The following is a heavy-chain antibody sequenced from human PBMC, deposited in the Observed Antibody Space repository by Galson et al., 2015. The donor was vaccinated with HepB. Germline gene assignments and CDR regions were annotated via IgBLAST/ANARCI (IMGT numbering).Heavy chain of an antibody. D-gene: IGHD2-2*01. Sequence: SLRLSCAASGFTFSSYGMHWVRQAPGKGLEWVAVIWYDGSNKYYADSVKGRFTISRDNSKNTLYLQMNSLRAEDTAVHYCARDGIVVVPAAMEGYYGMDVWGQGTTVTVSS. CDR1: GFTFSSYG. J-gene: IGHJ6*02. CDR3: ARDGIVVVPAAMEGYYGMDV. V-gene: IGHV3-33*01. CDR2: IWYDGSNK.